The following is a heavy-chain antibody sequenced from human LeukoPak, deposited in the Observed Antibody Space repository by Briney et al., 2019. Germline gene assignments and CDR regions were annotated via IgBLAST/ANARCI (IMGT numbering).Heavy chain of an antibody. CDR3: ARRQGGGCFDY. J-gene: IGHJ4*02. Sequence: PSETLSLTCTVSGGSISSNIHYWVWIRQPPGKGLEWIGSVYYSGSTYYSPSLKSRVTISVDTSKNQFSLKLSSVTAADTAVYFCARRQGGGCFDYWGQGTLVSVSS. CDR2: VYYSGST. CDR1: GGSISSNIHY. V-gene: IGHV4-39*01. D-gene: IGHD2-21*01.